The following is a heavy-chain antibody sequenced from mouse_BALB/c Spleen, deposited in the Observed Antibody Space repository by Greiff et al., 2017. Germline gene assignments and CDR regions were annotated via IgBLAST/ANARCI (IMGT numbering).Heavy chain of an antibody. CDR1: GYTFTSYW. J-gene: IGHJ4*01. Sequence: QVHVKQSGAELAKPGASVKMSCKASGYTFTSYWMHWVKQRPGQGLEWIGYINPSTGYTEYNQKFKDKATLTADKSSSTAYMQLSSLTSEDSAVYYCARGDDYYAMDYGGQGTSGTVSS. CDR3: ARGDDYYAMDY. CDR2: INPSTGYT. V-gene: IGHV1-7*01.